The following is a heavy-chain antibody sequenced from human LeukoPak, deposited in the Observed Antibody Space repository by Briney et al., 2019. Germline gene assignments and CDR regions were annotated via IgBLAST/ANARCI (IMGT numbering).Heavy chain of an antibody. CDR2: ISYDGSNK. D-gene: IGHD6-19*01. V-gene: IGHV3-30*18. CDR1: GFTFSSYA. CDR3: AKGTVAGTMGFDY. Sequence: GGSLRLSCAASGFTFSSYAMSWVRQAPGKGLEWVAVISYDGSNKYYADSVKGRFTISRDNSKNTLYLQMNSLRAEDTAVYYCAKGTVAGTMGFDYWGQGTLVTVSS. J-gene: IGHJ4*02.